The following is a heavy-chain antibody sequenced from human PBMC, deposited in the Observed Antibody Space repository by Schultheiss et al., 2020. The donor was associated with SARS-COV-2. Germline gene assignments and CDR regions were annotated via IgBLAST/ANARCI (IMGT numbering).Heavy chain of an antibody. Sequence: GGSLRLSCAASGFTFSSYDMHWVRQATGKGLEWVSAIGTAGDTYYPGSVKGRFTISRDNAKNSLYLQMNSLRAEDTAVYYCAKDRRRAFYSSDFDYWGQGTLVTVSS. CDR3: AKDRRRAFYSSDFDY. D-gene: IGHD6-19*01. CDR1: GFTFSSYD. CDR2: IGTAGDT. V-gene: IGHV3-13*01. J-gene: IGHJ4*02.